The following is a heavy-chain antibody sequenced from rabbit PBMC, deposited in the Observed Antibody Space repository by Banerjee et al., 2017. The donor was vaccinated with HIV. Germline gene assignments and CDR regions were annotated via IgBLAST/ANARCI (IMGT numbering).Heavy chain of an antibody. CDR1: GFSFSSSYY. J-gene: IGHJ4*01. CDR3: ARDHYAGSSYYSNL. Sequence: QSLEESGGDLVKPGASLTLTCTASGFSFSSSYYMCWVRQAPGKGLEWIACIYAGSSGSTYYASWAKGRFTISKTSSTTVTLQMTSLTAADTATYFCARDHYAGSSYYSNLWGQGTLVTVS. CDR2: IYAGSSGST. D-gene: IGHD8-1*01. V-gene: IGHV1S40*01.